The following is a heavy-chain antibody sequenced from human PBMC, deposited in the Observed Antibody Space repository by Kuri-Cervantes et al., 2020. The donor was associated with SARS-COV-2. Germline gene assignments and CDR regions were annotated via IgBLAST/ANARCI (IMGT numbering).Heavy chain of an antibody. J-gene: IGHJ6*03. Sequence: GGSLRLSCAASGFIFSSHSMNRVRQAPGKGLEWVSLISWDGGYTNYRDSVKGRFTISRDNSKNSLYLQMNSLTSEDTALYFCVRYGVVPRDIDYFYYYMDVWGKGTTVTVSS. CDR3: VRYGVVPRDIDYFYYYMDV. D-gene: IGHD3-3*01. V-gene: IGHV3-43*01. CDR1: GFIFSSHS. CDR2: ISWDGGYT.